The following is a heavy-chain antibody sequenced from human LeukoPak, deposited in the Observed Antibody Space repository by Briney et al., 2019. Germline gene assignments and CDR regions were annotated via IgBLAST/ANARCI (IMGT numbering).Heavy chain of an antibody. J-gene: IGHJ6*02. CDR3: ARGGLQWLVGSYGMDV. D-gene: IGHD6-19*01. CDR2: MNPNSGNT. CDR1: GYTFTGYD. Sequence: ASVKVSCKASGYTFTGYDINWVRQATGQGLEWMGWMNPNSGNTGYAQKFQGRVTMTRNTSIGTAYMELSSLRSEDTAVYYCARGGLQWLVGSYGMDVWGQGTTVTVSS. V-gene: IGHV1-8*01.